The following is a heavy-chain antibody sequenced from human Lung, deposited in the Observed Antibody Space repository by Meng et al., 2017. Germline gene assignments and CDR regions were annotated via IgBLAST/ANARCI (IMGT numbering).Heavy chain of an antibody. V-gene: IGHV4-34*01. CDR2: INHSGST. Sequence: QVLLQQWGAVLLKPSETLSVTCVVSGGSFSDYYWCWIRQPPGKGLEWIGEINHSGSTNYNPSLESRATISVDTSQNNLSLKLSSVTAADSAVYYCARGPTTMAHDFDYWGQGTLVTVSS. J-gene: IGHJ4*02. CDR1: GGSFSDYY. D-gene: IGHD4-11*01. CDR3: ARGPTTMAHDFDY.